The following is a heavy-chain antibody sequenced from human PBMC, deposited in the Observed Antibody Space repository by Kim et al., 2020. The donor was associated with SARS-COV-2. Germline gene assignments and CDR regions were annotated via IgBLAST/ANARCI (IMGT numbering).Heavy chain of an antibody. V-gene: IGHV4-34*01. J-gene: IGHJ4*02. CDR3: ARGRGPDDGNYFDY. D-gene: IGHD1-1*01. Sequence: NPSLKGRVTISVDTSKNLFSLKLSSVTAADTAVYYCARGRGPDDGNYFDYWGQGTLVTVSS.